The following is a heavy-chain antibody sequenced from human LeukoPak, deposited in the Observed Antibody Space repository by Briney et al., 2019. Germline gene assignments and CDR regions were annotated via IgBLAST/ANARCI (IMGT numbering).Heavy chain of an antibody. CDR1: GYTFTGYY. J-gene: IGHJ5*02. CDR2: FDPEDGET. V-gene: IGHV1-24*01. CDR3: ATXXRAFWSGXXXRYPXWXXP. D-gene: IGHD3-3*01. Sequence: ASVKVSCKASGYTFTGYYMHWVRQAPGQGLEWMGGFDPEDGETIYAQKFQGRVTMTEDTSTDTAYMELSSLRSEDTAVYYFATXXRAFWSGXXXRYPXWXXPXGXGXLVTVSS.